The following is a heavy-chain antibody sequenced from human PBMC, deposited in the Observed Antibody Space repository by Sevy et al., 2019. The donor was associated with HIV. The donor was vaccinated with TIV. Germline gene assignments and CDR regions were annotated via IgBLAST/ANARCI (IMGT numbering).Heavy chain of an antibody. CDR3: TRGLATADTPEYYFDY. Sequence: GGSLRLSCTTSGFTFDDYAMSWFRQAPGKGLEWVAFITRNSYEAYGGTTDYAASVKGRFIISRDDSKSIAYLQMNSLKTEDTAVYYCTRGLATADTPEYYFDYWGQETLVTVSS. D-gene: IGHD5-12*01. CDR2: ITRNSYEAYGGTT. CDR1: GFTFDDYA. V-gene: IGHV3-49*03. J-gene: IGHJ4*02.